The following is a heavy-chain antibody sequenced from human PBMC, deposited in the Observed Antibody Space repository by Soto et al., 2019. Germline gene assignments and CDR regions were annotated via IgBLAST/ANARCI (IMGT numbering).Heavy chain of an antibody. CDR3: AKVYCSSTSCYPYYYYYYGMDV. CDR2: ISGSGGST. Sequence: GGSLRLSCAASGFTFSSYAMSWVRQAPGKGLEWVSAISGSGGSTYYADSVKGRFTISRDNSKNTLYLQMNSLRAEDTAVYYCAKVYCSSTSCYPYYYYYYGMDVWGQGTTVTVSS. V-gene: IGHV3-23*01. J-gene: IGHJ6*02. CDR1: GFTFSSYA. D-gene: IGHD2-2*01.